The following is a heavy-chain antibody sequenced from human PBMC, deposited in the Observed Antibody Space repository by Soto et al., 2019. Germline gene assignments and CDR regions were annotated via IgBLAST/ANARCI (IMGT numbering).Heavy chain of an antibody. CDR3: ARAPGKSSGTYYGMDV. Sequence: EVQLVESGGSLIQPGGSLRLSCAASGFTVSSNYMSWVRQAPGKGLEWVSVIYSGGSTYYADSVKGRFTISRDNSKNTLYLQMNSLRPEDTAVYYCARAPGKSSGTYYGMDVWGQGTTVTVSS. V-gene: IGHV3-53*01. CDR2: IYSGGST. J-gene: IGHJ6*02. D-gene: IGHD3-10*01. CDR1: GFTVSSNY.